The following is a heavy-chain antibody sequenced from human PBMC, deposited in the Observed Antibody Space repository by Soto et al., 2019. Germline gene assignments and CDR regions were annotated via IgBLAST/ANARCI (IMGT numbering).Heavy chain of an antibody. J-gene: IGHJ6*02. CDR2: IIPIFGTA. Sequence: SVKVSCKASGGTFSSYAISWVRQAPGQGLEWMGGIIPIFGTANYAQKFQGRVTITADESTSTAYMDLSSLRSEDTAVYYCARDLYYGSGSSDQYYYYYYGMDVWGQGTTVTVSS. D-gene: IGHD3-10*01. V-gene: IGHV1-69*13. CDR3: ARDLYYGSGSSDQYYYYYYGMDV. CDR1: GGTFSSYA.